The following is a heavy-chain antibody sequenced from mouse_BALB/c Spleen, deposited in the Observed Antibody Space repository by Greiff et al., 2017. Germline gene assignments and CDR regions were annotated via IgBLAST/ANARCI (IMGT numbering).Heavy chain of an antibody. D-gene: IGHD2-1*01. Sequence: QVQLQQSGAELVRPGASVTLSCKASGYTFTDYEMHWVKQTPVHGLEWIGAIDPETGGTAYNQKFKGKATLTADKSSSTAYMELRSLTSEDSAVYYCARPPYGNYAWFAYWGQGTLVTVSA. CDR3: ARPPYGNYAWFAY. V-gene: IGHV1-15*01. J-gene: IGHJ3*01. CDR2: IDPETGGT. CDR1: GYTFTDYE.